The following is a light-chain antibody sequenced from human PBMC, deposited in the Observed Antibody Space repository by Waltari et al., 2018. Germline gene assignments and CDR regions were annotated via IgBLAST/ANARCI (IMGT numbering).Light chain of an antibody. Sequence: QSALTQPASVSGSPGPSITLHCTGPSRDIAGSKYVPWYQQHPGKPPKLMIYEVSNRPSGVSNRFSGSKSGNTASLTVSGLQAEDEADYYCSSHTTIASHVIFGGGTKVTVL. CDR1: SRDIAGSKY. CDR2: EVS. CDR3: SSHTTIASHVI. J-gene: IGLJ2*01. V-gene: IGLV2-14*01.